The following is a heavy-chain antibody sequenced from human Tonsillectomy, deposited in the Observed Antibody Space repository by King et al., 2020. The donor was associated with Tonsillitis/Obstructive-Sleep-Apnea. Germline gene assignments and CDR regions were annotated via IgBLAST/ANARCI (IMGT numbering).Heavy chain of an antibody. CDR1: GFSLSNARMG. CDR2: IFSTDEK. J-gene: IGHJ4*02. D-gene: IGHD1-26*01. V-gene: IGHV2-26*01. Sequence: FTLKESGPVLVKPTETLTLTCTVSGFSLSNARMGVSWIRQPPGKALEWLAHIFSTDEKSYSTSLKSRLTLSKDTSKSQVVLTMPNMDPVDTATYYCALSGVGATTADYWGQGTLVTVSS. CDR3: ALSGVGATTADY.